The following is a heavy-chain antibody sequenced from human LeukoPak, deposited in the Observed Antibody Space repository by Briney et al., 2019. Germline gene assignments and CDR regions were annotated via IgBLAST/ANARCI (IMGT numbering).Heavy chain of an antibody. D-gene: IGHD5-18*01. CDR1: GFTFSDYY. CDR2: ISSSGSSI. J-gene: IGHJ6*02. V-gene: IGHV3-11*01. CDR3: AIDRQLWPRIRYYYYGMDV. Sequence: GGSLRLSCAASGFTFSDYYMSWIRHAPGKGLEWVSYISSSGSSIFYADSVKGRFTISRDNAKNSLYLQMNTLRAEDTAVYHCAIDRQLWPRIRYYYYGMDVRGQGTTVTVSS.